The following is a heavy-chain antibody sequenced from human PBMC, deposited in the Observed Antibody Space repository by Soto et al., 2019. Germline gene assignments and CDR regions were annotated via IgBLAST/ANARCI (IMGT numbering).Heavy chain of an antibody. CDR3: ARDSPYCSGGSCYSDTYYYYYYGVDV. CDR2: ISAYNGNT. CDR1: GYTFTSYG. D-gene: IGHD2-15*01. V-gene: IGHV1-18*01. J-gene: IGHJ6*02. Sequence: GASVKVSCKASGYTFTSYGISWVRQAPGQGLEWMGWISAYNGNTNYAQKLQGRVTMTTDTSTSTAYMELRSLRSDDTAVYYCARDSPYCSGGSCYSDTYYYYYYGVDVWGQGTTVTFSS.